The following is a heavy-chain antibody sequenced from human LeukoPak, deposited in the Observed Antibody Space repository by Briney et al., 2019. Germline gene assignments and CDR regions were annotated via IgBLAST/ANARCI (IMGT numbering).Heavy chain of an antibody. CDR1: GYTFTGYY. Sequence: ASVKVSCKASGYTFTGYYMHWVRQAPGQGLEWMGWINPNSGGTNYAQKFQGRVTMTRDTSISTAYMELSRLRSDDTAVYYCAREDCSGGSCYSANDYWGQGTLVTVSS. CDR2: INPNSGGT. CDR3: AREDCSGGSCYSANDY. V-gene: IGHV1-2*02. D-gene: IGHD2-15*01. J-gene: IGHJ4*02.